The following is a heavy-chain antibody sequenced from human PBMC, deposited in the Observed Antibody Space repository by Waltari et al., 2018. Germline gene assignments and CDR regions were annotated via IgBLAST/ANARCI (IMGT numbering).Heavy chain of an antibody. D-gene: IGHD5-12*01. CDR1: GVSITSNSPY. CDR3: ATYIGASVGTAAFDV. Sequence: QLQLQESGPRLVWPSETLSLICRVSGVSITSNSPYWAWIRQSPGQGLEWIGTVSYSGTTYISPSLKSRVSVSRDTSKNQVSLILGSVTAADMAVYYCATYIGASVGTAAFDVWGQGTMVTVSS. CDR2: VSYSGTT. J-gene: IGHJ3*01. V-gene: IGHV4-39*01.